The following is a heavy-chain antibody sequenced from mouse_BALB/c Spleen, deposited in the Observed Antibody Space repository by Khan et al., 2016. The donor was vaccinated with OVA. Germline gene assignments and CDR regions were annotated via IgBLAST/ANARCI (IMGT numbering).Heavy chain of an antibody. CDR1: GDSITSGY. D-gene: IGHD2-14*01. Sequence: EVQLQESGPSLVKPSQTLSLTCYVTGDSITSGYWCWIRKFPGNKLEYMGYILYSGSTYYNPALKSRISITRHTSQNQYYLQLNSVTTEDTATYYCARSTYRYAFAYWGQGTLVTVSA. V-gene: IGHV3-8*02. J-gene: IGHJ3*01. CDR3: ARSTYRYAFAY. CDR2: ILYSGST.